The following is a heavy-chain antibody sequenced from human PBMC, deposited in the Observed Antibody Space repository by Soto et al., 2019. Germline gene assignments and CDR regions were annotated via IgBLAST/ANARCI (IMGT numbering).Heavy chain of an antibody. V-gene: IGHV4-59*01. CDR1: GGSISSYY. CDR2: IYYSGST. CDR3: AATHYDILTGYGNWFDP. J-gene: IGHJ5*02. D-gene: IGHD3-9*01. Sequence: PSETLSLTCTVSGGSISSYYGSWIRQPPGKGLEWIGYIYYSGSTNYNPSLKSRVTISVDTSKNQFSLKLSSVTAADTAVYYCAATHYDILTGYGNWFDPWGQGTLVTVSS.